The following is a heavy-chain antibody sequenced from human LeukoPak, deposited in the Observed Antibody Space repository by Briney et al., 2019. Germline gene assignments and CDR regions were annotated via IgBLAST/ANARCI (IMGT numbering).Heavy chain of an antibody. CDR1: GFTFSSYA. Sequence: SCKASGFTFSSYAMHWVRQAPGKGLGWVAVISYDGSNKYYADSVKGRFTISRDNSKNTLYLQMNSLRAEDTAVYYCARDGSGSYFRFDYWGQGTLVTVSS. CDR3: ARDGSGSYFRFDY. J-gene: IGHJ4*02. CDR2: ISYDGSNK. D-gene: IGHD3-10*01. V-gene: IGHV3-30*04.